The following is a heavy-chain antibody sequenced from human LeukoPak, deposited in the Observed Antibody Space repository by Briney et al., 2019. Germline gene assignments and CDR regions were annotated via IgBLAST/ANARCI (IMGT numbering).Heavy chain of an antibody. CDR3: TRQYVGGYGDPTWYFDL. CDR2: IRSKANSYVT. J-gene: IGHJ2*01. Sequence: GGSVRLSCAASVFTFSGSNMHWVRQASGKGLVGVGRIRSKANSYVTAYGASEKVRFTISRDDSKNTAYLQMNSLKTEDTAVYYYTRQYVGGYGDPTWYFDLWGRGALVTVSS. D-gene: IGHD4-17*01. V-gene: IGHV3-73*01. CDR1: VFTFSGSN.